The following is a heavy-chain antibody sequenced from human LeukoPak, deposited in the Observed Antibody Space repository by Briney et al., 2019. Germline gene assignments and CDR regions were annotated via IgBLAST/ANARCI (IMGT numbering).Heavy chain of an antibody. CDR3: ARHYGP. CDR2: IYDSGST. D-gene: IGHD3-10*01. CDR1: GFTFSSYSMN. V-gene: IGHV4-39*01. J-gene: IGHJ5*02. Sequence: GSLRLSCAASGFTFSSYSMNWVRQAPGKGLEWIGSIYDSGSTYYNPSLKSRVTISVDTSKNQFSLKLNSVTAADTAVYYCARHYGPWGQGTLVTVSP.